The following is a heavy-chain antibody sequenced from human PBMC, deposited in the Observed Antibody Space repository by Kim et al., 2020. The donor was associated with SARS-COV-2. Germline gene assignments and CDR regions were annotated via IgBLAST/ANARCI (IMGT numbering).Heavy chain of an antibody. V-gene: IGHV3-33*06. J-gene: IGHJ3*02. Sequence: DADSVKGRFTISRDNSKNTLYLQMNSLRAEDTAVYYCAKSTVTTHDAFDIWGQGTMVTVSS. D-gene: IGHD4-17*01. CDR3: AKSTVTTHDAFDI.